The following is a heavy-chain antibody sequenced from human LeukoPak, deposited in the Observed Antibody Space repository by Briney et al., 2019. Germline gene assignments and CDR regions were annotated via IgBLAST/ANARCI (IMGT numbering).Heavy chain of an antibody. V-gene: IGHV3-15*01. CDR2: IKSKIDGGTT. CDR3: TTPPFDP. Sequence: GGSLRLSCAASGFTFSNAWMSWVRQAPGKGLEWVGRIKSKIDGGTTDYAAPVKGRFTISRDDSKNTLYLQMNSLKTEDTAVYYCTTPPFDPWGQGTLVTVSS. CDR1: GFTFSNAW. J-gene: IGHJ5*02.